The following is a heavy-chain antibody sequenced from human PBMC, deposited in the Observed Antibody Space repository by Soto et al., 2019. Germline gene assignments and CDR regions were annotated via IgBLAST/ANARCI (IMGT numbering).Heavy chain of an antibody. D-gene: IGHD5-12*01. CDR2: INPNGGVT. V-gene: IGHV1-2*04. CDR1: GDTFNDYY. Sequence: QVQLVQSGAEVKRPGASVTVSCRSSGDTFNDYYIHWVRQAPGQGLEWMGWINPNGGVTKYVQKFQGWVSMTWDTSIRTVYMQLSRLRSDDTAVYYCARESGGATATLDYYYFYMDVWGTGTTVTVSS. J-gene: IGHJ6*03. CDR3: ARESGGATATLDYYYFYMDV.